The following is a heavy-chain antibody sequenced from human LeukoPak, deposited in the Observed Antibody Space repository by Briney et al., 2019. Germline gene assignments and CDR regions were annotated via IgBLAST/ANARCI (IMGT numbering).Heavy chain of an antibody. D-gene: IGHD3-10*01. CDR3: ARAGLLWFGESKSDY. J-gene: IGHJ4*02. CDR2: IKQDGSEK. Sequence: GGSLRLSCAASGFTFSSYWMTWVRQAPGKGLEWVANIKQDGSEKYYGDSVKGRFTISRDNAKNSLYLQMNSLRAEDTAVYYCARAGLLWFGESKSDYWGQGTLVTVSS. V-gene: IGHV3-7*03. CDR1: GFTFSSYW.